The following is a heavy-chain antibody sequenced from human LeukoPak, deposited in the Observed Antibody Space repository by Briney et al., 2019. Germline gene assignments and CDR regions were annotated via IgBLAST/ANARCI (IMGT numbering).Heavy chain of an antibody. CDR1: GYSFTNYW. CDR3: ASSAAAVVDDAFDI. D-gene: IGHD6-13*01. CDR2: IYPGDSDT. J-gene: IGHJ3*02. Sequence: HGESLKISCKGSGYSFTNYWIGWVRQMHGKGLEFMGIIYPGDSDTRYSPSFQGQVTISADKSINTAYLQWSSLKASDTAMYYCASSAAAVVDDAFDIWGQGTMVTVSS. V-gene: IGHV5-51*01.